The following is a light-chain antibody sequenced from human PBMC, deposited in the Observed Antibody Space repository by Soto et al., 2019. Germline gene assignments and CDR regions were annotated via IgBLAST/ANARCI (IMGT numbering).Light chain of an antibody. CDR1: QSVGSKS. CDR3: QQYDKWPRT. Sequence: EIVLTQSPGTLSLSPGERATLSYRASQSVGSKSLAWYQQKSGQAPRLVVYGASSRATGIPDRFSGSGSGTDFTLTISRLEPEDFAVYYCQQYDKWPRTFGQGTKVDIK. V-gene: IGKV3-20*01. CDR2: GAS. J-gene: IGKJ1*01.